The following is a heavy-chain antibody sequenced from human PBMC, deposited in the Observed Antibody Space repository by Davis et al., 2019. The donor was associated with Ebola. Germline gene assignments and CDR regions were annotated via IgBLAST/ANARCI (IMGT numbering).Heavy chain of an antibody. V-gene: IGHV3-33*01. CDR1: GFTFSSYG. Sequence: GGSLRLSCAASGFTFSSYGMHWVRQAPGKGLEWVAVIWYDGSNKYYADSVKGRFTISRDNSKNTPYLQMNSLRAEDTAVYYCARAGGHYYDSSGYDYWGQGTLVTVSS. D-gene: IGHD3-22*01. CDR2: IWYDGSNK. CDR3: ARAGGHYYDSSGYDY. J-gene: IGHJ4*02.